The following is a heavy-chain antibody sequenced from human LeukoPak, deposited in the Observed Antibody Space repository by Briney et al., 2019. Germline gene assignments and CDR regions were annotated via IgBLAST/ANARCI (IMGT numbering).Heavy chain of an antibody. CDR2: INTNGGGT. CDR1: GFTFSSYA. V-gene: IGHV3-64*01. Sequence: GGSLRLSCAASGFTFSSYAMHWVRQTPGKGLEYISAINTNGGGTYYANSVKGRFTISGDNSKNTLYLQMGSLRAEDMAVYFCARYCNGVTCYSGYDYWGQGTLVTVSS. J-gene: IGHJ4*02. CDR3: ARYCNGVTCYSGYDY. D-gene: IGHD2-15*01.